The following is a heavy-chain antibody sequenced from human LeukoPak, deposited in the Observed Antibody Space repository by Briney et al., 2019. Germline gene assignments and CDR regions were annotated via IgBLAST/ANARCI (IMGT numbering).Heavy chain of an antibody. CDR1: GGSFSGYY. J-gene: IGHJ6*02. D-gene: IGHD3-10*01. CDR2: INHSGST. Sequence: SETLSLTCAVYGGSFSGYYWSWIRQPPGKGLEWIGEINHSGSTNYNPSLKSRVTISVDTSKNQFSLKLSSVTAADTAVYYCARDRDYYGSGSVDVRVGYYYYYGMDVWGQGTSVTVSS. CDR3: ARDRDYYGSGSVDVRVGYYYYYGMDV. V-gene: IGHV4-34*01.